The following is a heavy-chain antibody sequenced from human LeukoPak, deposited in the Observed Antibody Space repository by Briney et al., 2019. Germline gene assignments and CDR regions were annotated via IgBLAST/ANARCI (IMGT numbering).Heavy chain of an antibody. V-gene: IGHV3-9*01. D-gene: IGHD2-2*01. CDR2: ISWNSGSI. CDR3: ARASPRYCSSTSCRFDY. CDR1: GFTFDDYA. J-gene: IGHJ4*02. Sequence: GGSLRLSCAASGFTFDDYAMHWVRQAPGKGLEWVSGISWNSGSIGYADSVKGRFTISRDNAKNSLYLQMNSLRAEDTAVYYCARASPRYCSSTSCRFDYWGQGTLVTVSS.